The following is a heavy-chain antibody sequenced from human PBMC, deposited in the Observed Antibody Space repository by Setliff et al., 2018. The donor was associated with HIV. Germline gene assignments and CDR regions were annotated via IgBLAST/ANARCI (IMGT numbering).Heavy chain of an antibody. J-gene: IGHJ4*02. V-gene: IGHV4-39*07. CDR1: GGSIRSTSCY. D-gene: IGHD1-26*01. CDR3: AIRSRLGGSSNYFDS. CDR2: IYYSGST. Sequence: SETLSLTCTVSGGSIRSTSCYWGWIRQPPGKGLEWIGSIYYSGSTYYNPSLKSRVTISVDLSKKQISLKLSSVTAADTAIYYCAIRSRLGGSSNYFDSWGQGALVTVSS.